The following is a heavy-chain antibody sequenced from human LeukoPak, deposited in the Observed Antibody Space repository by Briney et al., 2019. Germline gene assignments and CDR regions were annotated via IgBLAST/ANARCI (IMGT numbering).Heavy chain of an antibody. CDR2: IDPSDSYN. CDR1: GYSFTSYW. V-gene: IGHV5-10-1*01. D-gene: IGHD3-10*01. J-gene: IGHJ3*02. CDR3: ARLRVRGVIGAFDI. Sequence: PGGSLRLSCKGSGYSFTSYWISWVRQTPGKGLEWTGRIDPSDSYNNYRPSFQGHVTISADKSISTAYLQWSSLKASDTAMYYCARLRVRGVIGAFDIWGQGTMVTVSS.